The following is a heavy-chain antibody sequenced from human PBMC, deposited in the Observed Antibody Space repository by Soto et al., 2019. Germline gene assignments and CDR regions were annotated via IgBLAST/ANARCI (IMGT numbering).Heavy chain of an antibody. V-gene: IGHV1-46*01. J-gene: IGHJ4*01. CDR1: GYTFTSYY. D-gene: IGHD2-8*01. CDR3: VRVAVGTISFDY. Sequence: ASVKVSCKASGYTFTSYYVHWVRQAPGQGLEWMGIINARGGTTSNAQQFQGRVTMTTDTSTSTVYMELSSLKSEDTAVYYCVRVAVGTISFDYWG. CDR2: INARGGTT.